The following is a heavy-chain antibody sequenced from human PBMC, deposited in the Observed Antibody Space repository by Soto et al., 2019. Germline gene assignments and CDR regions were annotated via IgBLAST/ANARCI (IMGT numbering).Heavy chain of an antibody. CDR1: GFTFSSYG. J-gene: IGHJ6*02. CDR3: ARDLVVAATTGYYDVIDF. V-gene: IGHV3-33*01. CDR2: IWYDGSNK. D-gene: IGHD2-15*01. Sequence: QVQLVESGGGVVQPGRSLRLSCAASGFTFSSYGMHWVRQAPGKGLEWVAVIWYDGSNKYYADSVKGRFTISRDNSKNGVYVKMNGLCAEDMFVFYCARDLVVAATTGYYDVIDFCAQGSTFTVFS.